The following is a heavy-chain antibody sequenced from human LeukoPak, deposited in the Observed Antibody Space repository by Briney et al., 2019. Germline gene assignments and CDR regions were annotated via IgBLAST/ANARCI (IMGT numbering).Heavy chain of an antibody. CDR2: FYTSGST. CDR1: GGSISSGSYY. D-gene: IGHD3-22*01. J-gene: IGHJ4*02. V-gene: IGHV4-61*02. CDR3: ARGFIPYYYDSSGTDGDVDY. Sequence: PSQTLCLTCTVSGGSISSGSYYWSWIRQPAGKGLEWIGRFYTSGSTNYNPSLKSRVTISVDTSKNQFSLKLSSVTAADTAVYYCARGFIPYYYDSSGTDGDVDYWGQGALFAVSS.